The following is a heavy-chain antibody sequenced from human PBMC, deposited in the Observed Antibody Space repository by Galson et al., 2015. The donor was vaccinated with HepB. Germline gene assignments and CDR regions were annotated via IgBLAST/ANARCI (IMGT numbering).Heavy chain of an antibody. J-gene: IGHJ4*02. D-gene: IGHD3-16*02. CDR2: IYSGGST. CDR3: ASAVYAYVWGTYRLSYFDY. V-gene: IGHV3-53*01. CDR1: GFTVTSNY. Sequence: SLRLSCAASGFTVTSNYMTWVRQAPGEGLEWVSVIYSGGSTYYADSVKGRFTISRDNSKNTLYLQMNSLRAEDTAVYYCASAVYAYVWGTYRLSYFDYWGQGTLVTVSS.